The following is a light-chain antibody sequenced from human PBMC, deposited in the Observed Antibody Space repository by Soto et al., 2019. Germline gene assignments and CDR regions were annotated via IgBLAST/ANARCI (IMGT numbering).Light chain of an antibody. J-gene: IGKJ2*01. CDR2: WAS. V-gene: IGKV4-1*01. Sequence: DIVMTQSPDSLAVSLGERATINYKSSQSVLYSSNNKNYLAWYQQRPGQPPKLLIYWASTRESGVPDRFSGSGPGTDFTLTITSLQAEDVAVYYCQQYESTPPTFGQGTKLEIK. CDR3: QQYESTPPT. CDR1: QSVLYSSNNKNY.